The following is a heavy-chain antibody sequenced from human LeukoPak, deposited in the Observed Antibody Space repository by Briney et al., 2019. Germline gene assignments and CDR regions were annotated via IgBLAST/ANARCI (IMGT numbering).Heavy chain of an antibody. J-gene: IGHJ5*02. CDR3: ARDRQQALSPPNWFDP. V-gene: IGHV3-21*01. D-gene: IGHD6-13*01. CDR2: ISSSSSYI. CDR1: GFTFSSYG. Sequence: GGSLRLSCAASGFTFSSYGMSWVRQAPGKGLEWVSSISSSSSYIYYPDSVKGRFTISREKAKNSLYLQMNSLRAEDTAVYYCARDRQQALSPPNWFDPWGQGTLVTVSS.